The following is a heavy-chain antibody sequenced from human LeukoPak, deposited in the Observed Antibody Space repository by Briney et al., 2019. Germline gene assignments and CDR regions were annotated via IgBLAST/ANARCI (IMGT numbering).Heavy chain of an antibody. Sequence: SQTLSLTCTVSGGSISSGGYYWSWIRQHPGKGLEWIGYIYYSGSTYCNPSLKSRVTISVDTSKNQFSLKLSSVTAADTAVYYCARGRAGGYSSSWFDYWGQGTLVTVSS. D-gene: IGHD6-13*01. CDR2: IYYSGST. J-gene: IGHJ4*02. CDR3: ARGRAGGYSSSWFDY. CDR1: GGSISSGGYY. V-gene: IGHV4-31*03.